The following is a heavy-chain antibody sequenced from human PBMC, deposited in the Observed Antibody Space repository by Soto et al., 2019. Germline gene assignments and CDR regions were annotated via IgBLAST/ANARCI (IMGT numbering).Heavy chain of an antibody. D-gene: IGHD6-19*01. CDR1: GGTFSSYA. J-gene: IGHJ5*02. CDR2: IIPIFGTA. V-gene: IGHV1-69*12. CDR3: AREIAVATNWFDP. Sequence: QVQLVQSGAEVKKPGSSVKVSCKASGGTFSSYAISWVRQAPGQGLEWMGGIIPIFGTADYAQNFQGRVTITADESTSTAYMELSSLRSEDTSVYFCAREIAVATNWFDPWGQGTLVTVSS.